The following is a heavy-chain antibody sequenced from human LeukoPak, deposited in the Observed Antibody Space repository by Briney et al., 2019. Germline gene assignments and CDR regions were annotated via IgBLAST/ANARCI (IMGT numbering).Heavy chain of an antibody. CDR3: ARTREDYYGSSGYCY. CDR1: GYTFTGYY. CDR2: INPNSGGT. V-gene: IGHV1-2*02. Sequence: ASVKVSCKASGYTFTGYYMHWVRQAPGQGLEWMGWINPNSGGTNYAQKFQGRVTMTRDTSISTAYMELRSLRSDDTAVYYCARTREDYYGSSGYCYWGQGTLVTVSS. D-gene: IGHD3-22*01. J-gene: IGHJ4*02.